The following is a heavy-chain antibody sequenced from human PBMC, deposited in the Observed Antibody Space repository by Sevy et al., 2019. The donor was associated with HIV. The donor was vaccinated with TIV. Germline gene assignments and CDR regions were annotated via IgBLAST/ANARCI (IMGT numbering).Heavy chain of an antibody. D-gene: IGHD2-2*02. CDR2: IKSKTDGGTT. J-gene: IGHJ5*02. V-gene: IGHV3-15*01. CDR1: GFTFSNAW. CDR3: TTQIPHCSSTSCYTFWFDP. Sequence: GGSLRLSCAASGFTFSNAWMSWVRQAPGKGLEWVGRIKSKTDGGTTDYTAPVKGRFTISRDDSKNTLYLQMNSLKTEDTAGYYCTTQIPHCSSTSCYTFWFDPWGQGALVTVSS.